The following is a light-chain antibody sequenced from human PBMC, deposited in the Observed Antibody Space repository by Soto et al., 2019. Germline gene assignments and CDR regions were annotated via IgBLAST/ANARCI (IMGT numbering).Light chain of an antibody. CDR2: EVS. CDR3: SSYAGSNNLI. CDR1: SSDLGDYDH. Sequence: QSVLTQPPSASGSPGQSVTISCSGTSSDLGDYDHVSWYQQHPGKAPRLMIYEVSERPSGVPDRFSGSKSGNTASLTVTGLQAEDEADYYCSSYAGSNNLIFGGGTKLTVL. J-gene: IGLJ2*01. V-gene: IGLV2-8*01.